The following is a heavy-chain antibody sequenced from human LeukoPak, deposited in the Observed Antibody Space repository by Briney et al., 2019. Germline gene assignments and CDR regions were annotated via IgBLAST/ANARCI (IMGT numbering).Heavy chain of an antibody. CDR2: ISSSSSYI. J-gene: IGHJ4*02. CDR3: ARDRGGGAILYCFDY. D-gene: IGHD3-10*01. V-gene: IGHV3-21*01. CDR1: GFTFSSYS. Sequence: PGGSLRLSCAASGFTFSSYSMNWVRQAPGKGLEWVSSISSSSSYIYYADSVKGRFTISRDNAKNSLYLQMNSLRAEDTAVYYCARDRGGGAILYCFDYWGQGTLVTVSS.